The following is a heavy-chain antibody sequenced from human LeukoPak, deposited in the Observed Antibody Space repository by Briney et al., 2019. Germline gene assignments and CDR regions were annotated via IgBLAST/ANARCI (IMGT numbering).Heavy chain of an antibody. CDR3: AKDNCSGGSCLFPAFDY. D-gene: IGHD2-15*01. V-gene: IGHV3-23*01. Sequence: QPGGSLRLSCAASGFTFSSYAMSWVRQAPGKGLEWVSAISGSGGSTYYADSVKGRFTISRDNSKNTLYLQMNSLRAEDTAVYYCAKDNCSGGSCLFPAFDYWGQGTLVTVSS. CDR2: ISGSGGST. CDR1: GFTFSSYA. J-gene: IGHJ4*02.